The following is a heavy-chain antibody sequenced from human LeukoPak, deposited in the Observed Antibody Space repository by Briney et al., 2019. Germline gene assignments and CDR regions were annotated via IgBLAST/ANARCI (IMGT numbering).Heavy chain of an antibody. CDR3: ARHGNTGPVSGLPLDH. J-gene: IGHJ4*01. CDR2: IYYRGGT. V-gene: IGHV4-59*08. D-gene: IGHD6-19*01. CDR1: GDSINGYF. Sequence: PSEALSLTCTVSGDSINGYFWSWIRHPPGQGLEWVGYIYYRGGTSYNPSLGGRITVSLDTSRNQFFLRLTSVTPADTAMYYCARHGNTGPVSGLPLDHWGHGTLVSVSS.